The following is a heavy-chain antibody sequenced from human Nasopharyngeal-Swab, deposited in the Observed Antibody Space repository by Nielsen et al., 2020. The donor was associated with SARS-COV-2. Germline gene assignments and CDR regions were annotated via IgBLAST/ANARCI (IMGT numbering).Heavy chain of an antibody. J-gene: IGHJ6*02. Sequence: SETLSLTCAVYGGSFSGYYWSWIRQPPGKGLEWFGEINHSGSTNYNPSLKSRVTISVDTSKNQFSLKLSSVTAADTAVYYCARGSTVTTFYYYYYGMDVWGQGTTVTVSS. D-gene: IGHD4-17*01. CDR3: ARGSTVTTFYYYYYGMDV. V-gene: IGHV4-34*01. CDR1: GGSFSGYY. CDR2: INHSGST.